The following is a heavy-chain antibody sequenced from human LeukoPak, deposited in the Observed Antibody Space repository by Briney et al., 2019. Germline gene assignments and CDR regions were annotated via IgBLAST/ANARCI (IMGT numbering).Heavy chain of an antibody. Sequence: SETLSLTCTVSGGSISSGSYYWSWIRQPAGKGLEWIGRIYTSGSTNYNPSLKSRVTISVDTSKNQFSLKLSSVTAADTAVYYCARADGSGWFDPWGQGTLVTVSS. V-gene: IGHV4-61*02. CDR2: IYTSGST. D-gene: IGHD3-10*01. J-gene: IGHJ5*02. CDR1: GGSISSGSYY. CDR3: ARADGSGWFDP.